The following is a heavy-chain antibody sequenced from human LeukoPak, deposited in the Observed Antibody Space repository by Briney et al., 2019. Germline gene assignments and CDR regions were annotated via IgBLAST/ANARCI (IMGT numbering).Heavy chain of an antibody. CDR2: IRYDGSNK. CDR3: AKDRLAAAPDWFDP. CDR1: GFTFSSYG. V-gene: IGHV3-30*02. J-gene: IGHJ5*02. D-gene: IGHD6-13*01. Sequence: GGSLRLSCAASGFTFSSYGMHWVRQAPGKGLEWVAFIRYDGSNKYYADSVKGRFTISRDNSKNTLYLQMNSLRAEDTAVYYCAKDRLAAAPDWFDPWGQGTLVTVSS.